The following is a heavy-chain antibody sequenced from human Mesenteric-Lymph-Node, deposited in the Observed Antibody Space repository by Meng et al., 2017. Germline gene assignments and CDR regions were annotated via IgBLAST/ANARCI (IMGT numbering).Heavy chain of an antibody. Sequence: GGSLRLSCAVSGFTFTDSYMTWVRQAPGKGLEWVASINQEGSEKYYVDSVKGRFTISRDNAKNSLYLQMNSLRDEDTAVYYCAREVVWSGYFEYWGQGTLVTVSS. V-gene: IGHV3-7*01. CDR2: INQEGSEK. CDR1: GFTFTDSY. D-gene: IGHD3-3*01. CDR3: AREVVWSGYFEY. J-gene: IGHJ4*02.